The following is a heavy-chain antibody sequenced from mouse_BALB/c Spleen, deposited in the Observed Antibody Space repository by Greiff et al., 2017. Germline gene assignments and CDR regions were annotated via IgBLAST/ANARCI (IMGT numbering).Heavy chain of an antibody. CDR3: ARIHYYGYPCWYFDV. D-gene: IGHD1-2*01. V-gene: IGHV1-82*01. Sequence: QVQLQQSGPELVKPGASVKISCKASGYAFSSSWMNWVKQRPGQGLEWIGRIYPGDGDTNYNGKFKGKATLTADKSSSTAYMQLSSLTSVDSAVYFCARIHYYGYPCWYFDVWGAGTTVTVSS. CDR1: GYAFSSSW. J-gene: IGHJ1*01. CDR2: IYPGDGDT.